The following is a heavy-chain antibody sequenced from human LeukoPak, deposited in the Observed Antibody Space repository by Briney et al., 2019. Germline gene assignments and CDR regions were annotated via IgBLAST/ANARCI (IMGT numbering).Heavy chain of an antibody. V-gene: IGHV3-7*01. J-gene: IGHJ4*02. CDR1: GFTFSSSW. Sequence: PGGSLRLSCAASGFTFSSSWMSCFRQPPGRERVGLASIMQDGSEKYYVDSVKGRFTISRDNAKNSLYLHMNSLRAEDTAVYYCARDLPEFSGSYQPVFDYWGQGTLVTVSS. D-gene: IGHD1-26*01. CDR2: IMQDGSEK. CDR3: ARDLPEFSGSYQPVFDY.